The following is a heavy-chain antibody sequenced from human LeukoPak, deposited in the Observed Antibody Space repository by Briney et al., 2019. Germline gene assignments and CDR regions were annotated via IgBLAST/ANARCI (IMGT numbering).Heavy chain of an antibody. CDR2: ICNSGST. CDR1: GGAISGGAYC. CDR3: ARDEAGARFGAYYMDV. J-gene: IGHJ6*03. V-gene: IGHV4-31*03. D-gene: IGHD3-10*01. Sequence: SETLSLTCTGSGGAISGGAYCWSWIRLHPRKGLEWIGFICNSGSTDYNPSLKTRATISVDMSNSQFSLKLRSVTAADTAVYYCARDEAGARFGAYYMDVWGKGTTVTVSS.